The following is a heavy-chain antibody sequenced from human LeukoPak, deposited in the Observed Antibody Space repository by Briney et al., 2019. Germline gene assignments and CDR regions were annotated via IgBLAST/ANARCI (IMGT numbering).Heavy chain of an antibody. Sequence: PSETLSLTCAVYGGSFSGYYWSWIRQTPEKGLEWIGDISHSGDTNYKSSLESRLTISVDTSKNQFSLKLISVTAADTAVYYCARRKMVPGMLGLKRGQYFQHWGQGTLVTVSS. J-gene: IGHJ1*01. CDR2: ISHSGDT. D-gene: IGHD2-21*02. CDR1: GGSFSGYY. CDR3: ARRKMVPGMLGLKRGQYFQH. V-gene: IGHV4-34*01.